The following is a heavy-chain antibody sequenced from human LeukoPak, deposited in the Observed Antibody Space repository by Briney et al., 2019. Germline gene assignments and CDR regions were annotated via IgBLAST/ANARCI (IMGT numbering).Heavy chain of an antibody. CDR2: INHSGST. CDR1: GGSFSGYY. J-gene: IGHJ5*02. CDR3: ARTGYCSSTSCYDVWFDP. D-gene: IGHD2-2*01. V-gene: IGHV4-34*01. Sequence: SETLSLTCAVYGGSFSGYYWSWIRQPPGKGLEWIGEINHSGSTNYNPSLKSRVTISVDTSKHQFSLKLSSVTAADTAVYYCARTGYCSSTSCYDVWFDPWGQGTLVTVSS.